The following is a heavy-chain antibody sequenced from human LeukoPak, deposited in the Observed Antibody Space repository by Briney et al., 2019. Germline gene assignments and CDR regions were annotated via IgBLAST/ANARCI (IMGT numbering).Heavy chain of an antibody. CDR3: ARVHPGYSYGLYY. CDR1: GGSLSSYY. Sequence: PSETLSLTCTVSGGSLSSYYWSWIRQPPGKGLEWIGYIYYSGSTNYNPSLKSRVTISVDTSKNQFSLKLSSVTAADTAVYYCARVHPGYSYGLYYWGQGTLVTVSS. J-gene: IGHJ4*02. D-gene: IGHD5-18*01. CDR2: IYYSGST. V-gene: IGHV4-59*01.